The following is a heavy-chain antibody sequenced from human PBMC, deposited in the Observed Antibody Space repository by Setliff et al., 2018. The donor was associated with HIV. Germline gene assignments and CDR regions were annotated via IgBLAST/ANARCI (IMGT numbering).Heavy chain of an antibody. CDR3: ARVHSGSYYVRRDDAFDI. D-gene: IGHD1-26*01. J-gene: IGHJ3*02. CDR2: IYYSGST. CDR1: GSSISSYY. Sequence: PSETLSLTCTVSGSSISSYYWSWIRQPPGKGLEWIGYIYYSGSTNYNPSLKSRVTISVDTSKNQFSLKLSSVTAADTAVYYCARVHSGSYYVRRDDAFDIWGQGTMVTVSS. V-gene: IGHV4-59*01.